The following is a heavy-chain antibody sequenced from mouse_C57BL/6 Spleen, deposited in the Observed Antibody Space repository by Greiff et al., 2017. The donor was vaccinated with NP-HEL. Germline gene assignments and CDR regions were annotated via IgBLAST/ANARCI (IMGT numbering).Heavy chain of an antibody. CDR1: GYTFTSYW. Sequence: VQLQQPGAELVKPGASVKLSCKASGYTFTSYWMHWVKQRPGQGLEWIGMIHPNSGSTNYNEKFKSKATLTVDKSSSTAYMQLSSLTSEDSAVYYCARSGEKGYFDYWGQGTTLTVSS. CDR3: ARSGEKGYFDY. D-gene: IGHD3-1*01. J-gene: IGHJ2*01. CDR2: IHPNSGST. V-gene: IGHV1-64*01.